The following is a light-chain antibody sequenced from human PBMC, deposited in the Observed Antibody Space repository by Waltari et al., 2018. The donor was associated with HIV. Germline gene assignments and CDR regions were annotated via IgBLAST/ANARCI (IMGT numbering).Light chain of an antibody. CDR3: QQYNDWPLT. Sequence: EVVMTQSPATLSVSPGERATLSCRARQGVSINLAWHQQKPGQAPSLLSDGASTRATGIPARFSGSGAGTEFTLTISSLQSEDFAVYYCQQYNDWPLTFGGGTKVEIK. V-gene: IGKV3-15*01. CDR1: QGVSIN. J-gene: IGKJ4*01. CDR2: GAS.